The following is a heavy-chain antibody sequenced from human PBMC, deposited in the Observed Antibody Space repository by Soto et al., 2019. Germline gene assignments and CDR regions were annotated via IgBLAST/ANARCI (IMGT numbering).Heavy chain of an antibody. V-gene: IGHV4-30-4*01. J-gene: IGHJ5*02. Sequence: QVQLQESGPGLVKPSQTLSLTCTVSGGSISSGDYYWSWIRQPPGKGLEWIGYIFYSGSTYYNPSLESRVTISVDTCENQFSLKLSSVTAADTAVYYCARETGGEDIVFRFDPWGQGTLVTVSS. CDR1: GGSISSGDYY. D-gene: IGHD2-15*01. CDR3: ARETGGEDIVFRFDP. CDR2: IFYSGST.